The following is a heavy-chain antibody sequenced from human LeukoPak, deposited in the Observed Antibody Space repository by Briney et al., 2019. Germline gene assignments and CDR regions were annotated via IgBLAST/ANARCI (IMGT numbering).Heavy chain of an antibody. CDR1: GFTFDDYA. D-gene: IGHD6-13*01. CDR3: AKDRDYSSSGGFDY. J-gene: IGHJ4*02. Sequence: PGGSLRLSCAASGFTFDDYAMHWVRQAPGKGLEWVSGISWNSGSIGYADSVKGRFTISRDNAKNSLYLQMNSLRAEDTALYYCAKDRDYSSSGGFDYWGQGTLVTVSS. CDR2: ISWNSGSI. V-gene: IGHV3-9*01.